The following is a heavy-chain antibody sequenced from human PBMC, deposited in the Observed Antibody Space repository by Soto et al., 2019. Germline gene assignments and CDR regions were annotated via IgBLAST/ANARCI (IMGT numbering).Heavy chain of an antibody. Sequence: SETLSLTCTVSGGSISSGGYYWSWIRQHPGKGLEWIGYIYYSGSTYYNPSLKSRVTISIDTSKNQFSLKLSSVTAADTAVYYCSIGRCSGSNRTWFYLSGQGTLVTVSS. CDR1: GGSISSGGYY. J-gene: IGHJ5*01. D-gene: IGHD1-26*01. CDR2: IYYSGST. CDR3: SIGRCSGSNRTWFYL. V-gene: IGHV4-31*03.